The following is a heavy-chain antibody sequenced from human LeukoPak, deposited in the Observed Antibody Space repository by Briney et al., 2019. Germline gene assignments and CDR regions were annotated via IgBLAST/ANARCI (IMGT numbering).Heavy chain of an antibody. D-gene: IGHD3-22*01. V-gene: IGHV3-30*03. CDR1: GFTFSSYG. CDR2: ISYDGSNK. CDR3: ARDPAHSSGPFDC. Sequence: GGSLRLSCAASGFTFSSYGMHWVRQAPGKGLEWVAVISYDGSNKYYADSVKGRFTISRDNAKNSLYLQMNSLRDEDTAVYYCARDPAHSSGPFDCWGQGTLVTVSS. J-gene: IGHJ4*02.